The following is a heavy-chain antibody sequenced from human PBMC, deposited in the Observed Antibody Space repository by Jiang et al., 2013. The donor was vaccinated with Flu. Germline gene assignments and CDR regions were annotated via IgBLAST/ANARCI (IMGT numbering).Heavy chain of an antibody. D-gene: IGHD6-13*01. CDR2: IWYDGSNK. Sequence: AASGFTFSSYGMHWVRQAPGKGLEWVAVIWYDGSNKYYADSVKGRFTISRDNSKNTLYLQMNSLRAEDTAVYYCARDSPRTTGIAAAGTPPDYWGQGTLVTVSS. CDR3: ARDSPRTTGIAAAGTPPDY. J-gene: IGHJ4*02. V-gene: IGHV3-33*01. CDR1: GFTFSSYG.